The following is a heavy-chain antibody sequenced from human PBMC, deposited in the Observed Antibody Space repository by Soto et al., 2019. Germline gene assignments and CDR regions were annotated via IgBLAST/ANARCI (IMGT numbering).Heavy chain of an antibody. V-gene: IGHV3-30-3*01. D-gene: IGHD5-12*01. CDR1: GFTFSSYA. Sequence: QVQLVESGGGVVQPGRSLRLSCAASGFTFSSYAMHWVRQAPGKGLEWVAVISYDGSNKYYADSVKGRFTISRDNSKNTLYLQMNSLRAEDTVVYYWARVAWWLQVRGWFDPWGQGTLVTVSS. CDR3: ARVAWWLQVRGWFDP. J-gene: IGHJ5*02. CDR2: ISYDGSNK.